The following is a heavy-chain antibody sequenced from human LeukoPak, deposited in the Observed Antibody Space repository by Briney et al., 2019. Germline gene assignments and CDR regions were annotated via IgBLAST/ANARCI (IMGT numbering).Heavy chain of an antibody. D-gene: IGHD6-6*01. CDR1: RFTFTRFV. CDR3: ARGRYSRSPNYYYYMDV. CDR2: MSYDGRNR. V-gene: IGHV3-30*03. J-gene: IGHJ6*03. Sequence: PGRSLSLSCAPSRFTFTRFVMHCVRQAPGKGRGGGAVMSYDGRNRYYENSVKARVTISRDKSKHRTYLQMNSLSAQATALLYFARGRYSRSPNYYYYMDVWGKGTTVSVSS.